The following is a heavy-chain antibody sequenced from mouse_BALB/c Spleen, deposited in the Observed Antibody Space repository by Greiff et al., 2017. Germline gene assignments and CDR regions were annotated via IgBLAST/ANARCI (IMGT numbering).Heavy chain of an antibody. J-gene: IGHJ2*01. CDR1: GYTFTSYY. V-gene: IGHV1S81*02. D-gene: IGHD2-1*01. CDR3: TGGNCSYFDY. CDR2: INPSNGGT. Sequence: QVQLQQSGAELVKPGASVKLSCKASGYTFTSYYMYWVKQRPGQGLEWIGEINPSNGGTNFNEKFKSKATLTVDKSSSTAYMQLSSLTSEDTAVYYCTGGNCSYFDYWGQGTALTVSS.